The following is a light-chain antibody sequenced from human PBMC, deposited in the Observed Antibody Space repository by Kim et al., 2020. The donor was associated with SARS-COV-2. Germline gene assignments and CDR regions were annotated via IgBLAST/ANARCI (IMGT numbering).Light chain of an antibody. Sequence: SPGARATLARRARQSVTSNVSAYQQKPGQAPSHLIYGASTRATGMPAWFRGRGPVTDFTLTIRSLPSVDVSVYYCQQYNNWPPLTFGQGTRLEIK. V-gene: IGKV3-15*01. CDR2: GAS. J-gene: IGKJ5*01. CDR3: QQYNNWPPLT. CDR1: QSVTSN.